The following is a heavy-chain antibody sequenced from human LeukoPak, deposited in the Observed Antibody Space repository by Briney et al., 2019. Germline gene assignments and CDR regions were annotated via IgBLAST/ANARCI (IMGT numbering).Heavy chain of an antibody. J-gene: IGHJ2*01. CDR1: GGSISNYY. CDR2: VYSSGST. CDR3: ARGEAAAAADWYFDL. Sequence: SETLSLTCTVSGGSISNYYWSWIRQPPGKGLEWIGYVYSSGSTNYNPSLKSRVTISVDTSKNHFSLNLTSVTAADTAVYYCARGEAAAAADWYFDLWGRGTLVTVSS. D-gene: IGHD6-13*01. V-gene: IGHV4-59*12.